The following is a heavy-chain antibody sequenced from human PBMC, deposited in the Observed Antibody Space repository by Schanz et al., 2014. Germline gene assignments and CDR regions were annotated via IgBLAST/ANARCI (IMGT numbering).Heavy chain of an antibody. J-gene: IGHJ4*02. CDR2: IGNGGVTI. CDR3: ASIGGSVFDY. CDR1: GFPFSDYF. V-gene: IGHV3-11*01. D-gene: IGHD3-10*01. Sequence: QVQLVDSGGGLVKPGGSLRLSCTASGFPFSDYFMAWIRQPPGRGLEWVSYIGNGGVTIYYADSVKGRFTISRDNSKNSLYLQMSSLRAEDTAVYYCASIGGSVFDYWAQGTLVTVSS.